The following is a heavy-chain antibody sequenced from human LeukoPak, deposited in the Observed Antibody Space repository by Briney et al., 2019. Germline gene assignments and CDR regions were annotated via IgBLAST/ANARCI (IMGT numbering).Heavy chain of an antibody. CDR3: ARAVGDYVFYYYYYYMDV. V-gene: IGHV4-59*01. CDR2: IYYSGST. CDR1: GGSISSYY. J-gene: IGHJ6*03. Sequence: SETLSLTCTVSGGSISSYYWSWIRQPPGKGLEWIGYIYYSGSTNYNPSPKSRVTISVDTSKNQFSLKLSSVTAADTAVYYCARAVGDYVFYYYYYYMDVWGKGTTVTVSS. D-gene: IGHD4-17*01.